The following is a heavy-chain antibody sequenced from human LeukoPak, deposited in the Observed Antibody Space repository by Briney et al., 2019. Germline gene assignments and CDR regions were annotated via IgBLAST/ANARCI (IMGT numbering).Heavy chain of an antibody. D-gene: IGHD1-26*01. V-gene: IGHV3-21*04. J-gene: IGHJ4*02. CDR3: AKDSPFPYSGSSEFDS. Sequence: GGSLRLSCAASGFTFSSYSMNWVRQAPGKGLEWVSSISSSSSYIYYADSVKGRFTISRDNAKNSLYLQMNSLRAEDRAIYYYAKDSPFPYSGSSEFDSWGQGTLVTVSS. CDR2: ISSSSSYI. CDR1: GFTFSSYS.